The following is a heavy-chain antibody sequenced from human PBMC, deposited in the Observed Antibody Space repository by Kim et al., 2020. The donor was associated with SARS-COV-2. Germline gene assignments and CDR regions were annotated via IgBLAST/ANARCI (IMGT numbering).Heavy chain of an antibody. CDR2: LGGVGERT. J-gene: IGHJ5*01. D-gene: IGHD3-16*01. V-gene: IGHV3-23*01. CDR1: GFTFSRQA. Sequence: GGSLRLSCEASGFTFSRQAMNWVRQAPGKGLEWVSALGGVGERTNYADSVRGRFTIPRDMSTNTLYLHMSSLRVEDTAIYYCAKLKTMLKRVKDFASWGQEILVSV. CDR3: AKLKTMLKRVKDFAS.